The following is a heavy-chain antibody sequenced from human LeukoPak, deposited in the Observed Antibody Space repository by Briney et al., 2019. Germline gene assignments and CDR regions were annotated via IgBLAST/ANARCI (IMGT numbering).Heavy chain of an antibody. V-gene: IGHV1-8*01. Sequence: ASVKVSCKASGYTFTSYDINWVRQATGQGLEWMGWMNPNSGNTGYAQKFQGRVTMTRNTSISTAYMELSSLRSEDTAVYYCATTLTGDYYYYYGMDVWGQGTTVIVSS. CDR1: GYTFTSYD. D-gene: IGHD7-27*01. CDR3: ATTLTGDYYYYYGMDV. J-gene: IGHJ6*02. CDR2: MNPNSGNT.